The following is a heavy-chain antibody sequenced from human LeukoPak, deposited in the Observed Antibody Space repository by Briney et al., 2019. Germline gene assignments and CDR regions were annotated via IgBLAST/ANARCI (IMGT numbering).Heavy chain of an antibody. J-gene: IGHJ4*02. CDR1: GGSFSGYY. Sequence: SETLSLTCAVYGGSFSGYYWSWIRQPPGKGLEWIGEINHSGSTSYNPSLKSRVTVSVDTSKNQFSLKLSSVTAADTAVYYCARAGGYYDFWSGHDYWGQGTLVTVSS. CDR2: INHSGST. V-gene: IGHV4-34*01. CDR3: ARAGGYYDFWSGHDY. D-gene: IGHD3-3*01.